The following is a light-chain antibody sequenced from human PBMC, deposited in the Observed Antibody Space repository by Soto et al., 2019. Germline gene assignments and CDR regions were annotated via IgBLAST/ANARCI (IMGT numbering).Light chain of an antibody. V-gene: IGKV3-15*01. J-gene: IGKJ4*01. CDR2: RAS. CDR1: QSVSSN. CDR3: QQYNNWPLLT. Sequence: ERVMTQSPATLSVSPGERATLSCRASQSVSSNLAWYQQKPGQAPRLLIYRASTRATDIPARFSGSGSGTEFTLTISSLQSEDFALYYCQQYNNWPLLTFGGGTKVEIK.